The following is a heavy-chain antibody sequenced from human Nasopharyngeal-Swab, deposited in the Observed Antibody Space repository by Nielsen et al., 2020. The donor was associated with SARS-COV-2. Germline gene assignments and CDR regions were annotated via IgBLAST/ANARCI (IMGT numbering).Heavy chain of an antibody. J-gene: IGHJ6*02. CDR1: GFIFSASA. CDR2: IGDKDHNYAT. V-gene: IGHV3-73*01. CDR3: ARDGLDYDFWSAYFMDV. Sequence: GESLKISCAASGFIFSASAMHWVRQAPGKGLDCLGRIGDKDHNYATTYGASVKGRFTISRDDSKNTAFLQMNSLRAEDTAVYYCARDGLDYDFWSAYFMDVWGQGTTVTVSS. D-gene: IGHD3-3*01.